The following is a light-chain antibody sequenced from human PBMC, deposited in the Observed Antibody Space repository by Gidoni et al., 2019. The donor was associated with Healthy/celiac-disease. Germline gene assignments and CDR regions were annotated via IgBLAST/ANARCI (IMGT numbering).Light chain of an antibody. V-gene: IGKV1-5*03. CDR1: QSISSW. J-gene: IGKJ2*01. Sequence: DIQMNQSPSTLSASIGDRVTITCRASQSISSWLAWYQQKPGKAPKFLIYKASNLQDGVPSRFSGSGSGTEFTLTISSLQPDDFATYYCQRYDTLPYSFGQGTKLEVK. CDR2: KAS. CDR3: QRYDTLPYS.